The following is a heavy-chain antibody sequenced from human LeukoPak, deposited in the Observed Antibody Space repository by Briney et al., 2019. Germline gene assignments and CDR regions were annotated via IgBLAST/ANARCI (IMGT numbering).Heavy chain of an antibody. J-gene: IGHJ3*02. D-gene: IGHD4-17*01. CDR2: ISAYNGNT. CDR1: GYTFTSYG. CDR3: ARDDYGDYLDAFDI. Sequence: ASVKFSCKASGYTFTSYGISWVRQAPGQGLEWMGWISAYNGNTNYAQKLQGRVTMTTDTSTSTAYMELRSLRSDDTAVYYCARDDYGDYLDAFDIWGQGTMVTVSS. V-gene: IGHV1-18*01.